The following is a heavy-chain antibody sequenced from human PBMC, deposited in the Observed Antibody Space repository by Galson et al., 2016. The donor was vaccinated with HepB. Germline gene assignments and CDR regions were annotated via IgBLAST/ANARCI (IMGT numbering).Heavy chain of an antibody. Sequence: PALVKPTQTLTLTCTFSGFSLNTIGMRVSWIRQPPRKALEWLARIDWDDDKLYSPSLKTRLSISKDTSKNQVVLTMTNMDPVDTATYYCARMGTSYGSGYDLTLSYWGQGTLVTVSS. CDR2: IDWDDDK. CDR1: GFSLNTIGMR. J-gene: IGHJ4*02. D-gene: IGHD3-10*01. CDR3: ARMGTSYGSGYDLTLSY. V-gene: IGHV2-70*04.